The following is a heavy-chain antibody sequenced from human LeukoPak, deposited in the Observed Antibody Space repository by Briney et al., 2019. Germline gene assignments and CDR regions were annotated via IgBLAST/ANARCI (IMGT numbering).Heavy chain of an antibody. CDR2: IYTSGST. CDR3: ARDRNFDFWSGYYTRSYYYGMDV. D-gene: IGHD3-3*01. Sequence: SETLSLTCTVSSGSISSYYWSWIRQPPGKGLEWIGRIYTSGSTNYNPSLKSRVTMSVDTSKNQFSLKVSSVTAADTAVYYCARDRNFDFWSGYYTRSYYYGMDVWGQGTTVTVSS. V-gene: IGHV4-4*07. J-gene: IGHJ6*02. CDR1: SGSISSYY.